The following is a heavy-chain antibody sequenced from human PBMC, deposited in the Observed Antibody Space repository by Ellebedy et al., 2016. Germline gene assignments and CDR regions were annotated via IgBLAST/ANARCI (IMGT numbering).Heavy chain of an antibody. Sequence: GESLKISXKASGDSFATNWIAWVRQMPGKGLEWMGNIDPSDSYTNYSPSFQGHVTISADKSISTAYLQWSSLKASDTAMYYCARVVGYCSGGSCYSQWYFDYWGQGTLVTVSS. D-gene: IGHD2-15*01. CDR2: IDPSDSYT. CDR1: GDSFATNW. CDR3: ARVVGYCSGGSCYSQWYFDY. V-gene: IGHV5-10-1*01. J-gene: IGHJ4*02.